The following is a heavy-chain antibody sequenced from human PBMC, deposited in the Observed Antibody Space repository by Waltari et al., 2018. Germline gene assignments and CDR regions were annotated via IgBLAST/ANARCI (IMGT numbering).Heavy chain of an antibody. CDR3: ATHIGDCSSTSCYTFDY. V-gene: IGHV1-24*01. CDR1: GYTLTELS. J-gene: IGHJ4*02. D-gene: IGHD2-2*02. CDR2: FEPEEGET. Sequence: QVQLVQSGAEVKKPGASVKVSCKVSGYTLTELSMHWVRQAPGKGLEWMGVFEPEEGETIYAQKFQGRVTMTEDTSTATAYMELSSLRSEDTAVYYCATHIGDCSSTSCYTFDYWGQGTLVTVSS.